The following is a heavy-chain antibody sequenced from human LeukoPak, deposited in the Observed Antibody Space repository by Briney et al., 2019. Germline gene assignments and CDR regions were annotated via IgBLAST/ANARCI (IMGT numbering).Heavy chain of an antibody. D-gene: IGHD3-22*01. V-gene: IGHV1-24*01. CDR2: FDPEDGET. J-gene: IGHJ4*02. CDR3: ARAPWVVYDSSGYYPSDY. CDR1: GYTLTELC. Sequence: ASVKVSCKVSGYTLTELCMHWVRQAPGKGLEWMGGFDPEDGETIYAQKFQGRVTMTEDTSTDTAYMELRSLRSDDTAVYYCARAPWVVYDSSGYYPSDYWGQGTLVTVSS.